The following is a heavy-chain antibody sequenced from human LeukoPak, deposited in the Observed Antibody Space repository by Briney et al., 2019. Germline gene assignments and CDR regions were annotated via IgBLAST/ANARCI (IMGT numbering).Heavy chain of an antibody. CDR3: ASEYPPLNSGSSPLPGSYYFDY. Sequence: SVKVSCKASGGTFSSYAISWVRQAPGQGLEWMGGIIPIFGTANYAQKFQGRVTITADESTSTAYMELSSLRSEDTAVYYCASEYPPLNSGSSPLPGSYYFDYWGQGTLVTVSS. J-gene: IGHJ4*02. CDR1: GGTFSSYA. D-gene: IGHD1-26*01. V-gene: IGHV1-69*13. CDR2: IIPIFGTA.